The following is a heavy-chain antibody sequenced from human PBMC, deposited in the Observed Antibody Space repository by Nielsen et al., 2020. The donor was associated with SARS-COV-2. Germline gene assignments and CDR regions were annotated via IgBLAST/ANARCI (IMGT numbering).Heavy chain of an antibody. CDR1: GFTFDDYA. D-gene: IGHD3-9*01. CDR2: ITWNGDTT. V-gene: IGHV3-20*04. CDR3: ARDRDVDYLDS. J-gene: IGHJ1*01. Sequence: GESLKIPCAASGFTFDDYALSWVRQVPGKGLEWVSRITWNGDTTGYADSVKGRFTISRDNARNSLFLQMNSLRAEDTAIYYCARDRDVDYLDSWGQGTLVTVSS.